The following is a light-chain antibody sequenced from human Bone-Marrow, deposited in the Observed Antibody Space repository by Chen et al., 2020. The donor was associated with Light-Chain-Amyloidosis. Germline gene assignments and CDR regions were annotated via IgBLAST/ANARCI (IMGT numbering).Light chain of an antibody. CDR3: SAWDSISSERV. V-gene: IGLV10-54*04. Sequence: QAGLTQPPSVSKDLRQTATLTCTGNSNNVGNQGAAWLQQHQGHPPKLLSYRNNNRPSGISERFSSSRSGTAASLTMTGRLHADEAAYYFSAWDSISSERVFGGGTKLTVL. J-gene: IGLJ2*01. CDR2: RNN. CDR1: SNNVGNQG.